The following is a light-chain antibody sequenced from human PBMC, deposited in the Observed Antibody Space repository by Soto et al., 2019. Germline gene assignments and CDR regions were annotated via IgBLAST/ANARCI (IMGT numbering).Light chain of an antibody. CDR3: QSYDSSLSGWV. CDR2: GNS. V-gene: IGLV1-40*01. J-gene: IGLJ7*01. Sequence: QSVLTQPPSVSGAPGQRVTISCTGSSSNIGAGYDVHWYQQLPGTAPKLLIYGNSNRPSRVPDRFSGSKSGTSASLAITGLQAEDVADYYCQSYDSSLSGWVFGGGTQLTVL. CDR1: SSNIGAGYD.